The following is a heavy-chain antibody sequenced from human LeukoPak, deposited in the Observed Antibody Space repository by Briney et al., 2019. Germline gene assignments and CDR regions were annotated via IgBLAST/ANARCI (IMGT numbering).Heavy chain of an antibody. Sequence: GGSLRLSCAASGFTVSSNYMSRVRQAPGKGLEWVSVIYSGGSTYYADSVKGRFTISRDNSKNTLYLQMNSLRAEDTAVYYCATSNYYDSSGYYLSDYWGQGTLVTVSS. D-gene: IGHD3-22*01. CDR1: GFTVSSNY. V-gene: IGHV3-53*01. CDR3: ATSNYYDSSGYYLSDY. J-gene: IGHJ4*02. CDR2: IYSGGST.